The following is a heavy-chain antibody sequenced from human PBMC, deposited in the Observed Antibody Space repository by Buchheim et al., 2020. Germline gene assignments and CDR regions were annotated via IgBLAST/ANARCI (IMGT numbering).Heavy chain of an antibody. CDR3: TRSANFFRGMDV. CDR2: INPDGSDT. D-gene: IGHD2-15*01. CDR1: GFTFSSDW. J-gene: IGHJ6*01. Sequence: EERLVESGGGLGQPGGSLRLSCAASGFTFSSDWMHWVRQAPGKGLVWVSRINPDGSDTTYADSVKGRFTISRDNARNTLDLQMNSLRGEDTAIYYCTRSANFFRGMDVWGQGTT. V-gene: IGHV3-74*01.